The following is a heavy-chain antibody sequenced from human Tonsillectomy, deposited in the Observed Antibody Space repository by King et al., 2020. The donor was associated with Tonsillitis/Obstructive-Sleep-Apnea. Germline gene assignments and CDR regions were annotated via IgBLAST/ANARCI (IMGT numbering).Heavy chain of an antibody. CDR1: GFSFSNAW. CDR2: IKSKTNGGKT. CDR3: ITDTDIVATILGY. D-gene: IGHD5-12*01. J-gene: IGHJ4*02. Sequence: VQLVESGGGLVKPGGSLRLSCAGSGFSFSNAWMNWVRQAPGKGLEWVGRIKSKTNGGKTKYAAPVKGSFTISRDDPKNTLYLQMNSLKTEDTAVYYCITDTDIVATILGYWGQGTLVTVSS. V-gene: IGHV3-15*07.